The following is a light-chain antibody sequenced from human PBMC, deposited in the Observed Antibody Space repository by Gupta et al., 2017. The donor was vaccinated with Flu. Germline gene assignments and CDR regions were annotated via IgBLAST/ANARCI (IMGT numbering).Light chain of an antibody. Sequence: DIQMTQSPSTLSASVGDRVTITCRASQSIDSWLAWYQQKPGKVPKRLIYKASSLESGVPSRFSGSGSGTEFTLTISSLQTDDVATYYCQQYKSYSLTFGGGTKVEIE. J-gene: IGKJ4*01. CDR1: QSIDSW. V-gene: IGKV1-5*03. CDR3: QQYKSYSLT. CDR2: KAS.